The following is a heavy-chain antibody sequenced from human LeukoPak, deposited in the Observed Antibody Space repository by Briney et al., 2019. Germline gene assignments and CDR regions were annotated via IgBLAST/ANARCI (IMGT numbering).Heavy chain of an antibody. V-gene: IGHV1-2*06. D-gene: IGHD5-24*01. CDR1: GYTFTGYY. Sequence: GASVKVSCKASGYTFTGYYMHWVRQAPGQGLEWMGRINPNSGGTNYAQKFQGRVTMTRDTSISTAYVELSRLRSDDTAVYYCARARWLQSSRWFDPWGQGTLVTVSS. CDR2: INPNSGGT. J-gene: IGHJ5*02. CDR3: ARARWLQSSRWFDP.